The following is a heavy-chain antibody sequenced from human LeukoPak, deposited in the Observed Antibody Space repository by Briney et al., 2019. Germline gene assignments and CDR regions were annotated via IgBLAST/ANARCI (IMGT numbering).Heavy chain of an antibody. V-gene: IGHV3-23*01. CDR1: GFTFNKYS. CDR3: AKDTMLMGVIDY. CDR2: ISGSGGST. Sequence: GGSLRLSCAASGFTFNKYSMNWVRQAPGKGLEWVSAISGSGGSTYYADSVKGRFTISRDNSKNTLYLQMNSLRAEDTAVYYCAKDTMLMGVIDYWGQGTLVTVSS. J-gene: IGHJ4*02. D-gene: IGHD2-8*01.